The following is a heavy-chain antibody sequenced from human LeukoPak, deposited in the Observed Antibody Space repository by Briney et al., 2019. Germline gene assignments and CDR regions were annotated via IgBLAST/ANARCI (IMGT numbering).Heavy chain of an antibody. CDR3: ARGYNWNWFDP. Sequence: ASVKVSRKASGYTFTSYYMHWVRQAPGQGLEWMGIINPSGGSTSYAQKFQGRATMTRDTSTSTVYMELSSLRSEDTAVYYCARGYNWNWFDPWGQGTLVTVSS. V-gene: IGHV1-46*01. J-gene: IGHJ5*02. D-gene: IGHD1-20*01. CDR1: GYTFTSYY. CDR2: INPSGGST.